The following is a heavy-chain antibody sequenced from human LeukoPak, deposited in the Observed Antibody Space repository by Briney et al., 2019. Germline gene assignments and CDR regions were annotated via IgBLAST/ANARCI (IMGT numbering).Heavy chain of an antibody. V-gene: IGHV1-46*01. Sequence: ASVKVSCKASGGTFSSYAISWVRQAPGQGLEWMGIINPSGGSTSYAQKFQGRVTMTRDTSTSTVYMELSSLRSEDTAVYYCARDWLYGGITAGPDYWGQGTLVTVSS. CDR2: INPSGGST. J-gene: IGHJ4*02. CDR1: GGTFSSYA. D-gene: IGHD4-23*01. CDR3: ARDWLYGGITAGPDY.